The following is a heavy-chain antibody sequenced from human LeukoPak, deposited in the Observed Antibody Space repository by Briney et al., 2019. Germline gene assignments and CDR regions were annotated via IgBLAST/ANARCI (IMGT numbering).Heavy chain of an antibody. V-gene: IGHV1-69*02. CDR1: GGTFSSYT. J-gene: IGHJ4*02. CDR2: IIPILGIA. D-gene: IGHD3-22*01. Sequence: VASVKVSCKASGGTFSSYTISWVRQAPGQGLEWMGRIIPILGIASYAQKFQGRVTITADKSTSTAYMELSSLRSEDTAVYYCARALSTHYYDSSGYSNWGQGTLVTVSS. CDR3: ARALSTHYYDSSGYSN.